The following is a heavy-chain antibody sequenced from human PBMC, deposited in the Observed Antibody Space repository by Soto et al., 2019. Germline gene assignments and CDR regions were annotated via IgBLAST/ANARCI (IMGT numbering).Heavy chain of an antibody. D-gene: IGHD3-3*01. CDR1: GFTFSNAW. J-gene: IGHJ5*02. CDR3: TIDAYYDFWSGYRENWFDP. V-gene: IGHV3-15*01. Sequence: EVQLVESGGGLVKPGGSLRLSCAASGFTFSNAWMSWVRQAPGKGLEWVGRIKSKTDGGTTDYAAPVKGRFTISRDDSKNTLYLQMNSLKTEDTAVYYCTIDAYYDFWSGYRENWFDPWGQGTLVTVSS. CDR2: IKSKTDGGTT.